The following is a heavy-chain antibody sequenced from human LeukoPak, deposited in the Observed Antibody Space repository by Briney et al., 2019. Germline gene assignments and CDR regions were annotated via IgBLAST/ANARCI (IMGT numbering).Heavy chain of an antibody. CDR2: IYPGDSDT. Sequence: GGSLKISCKGSGYSFTSYWIGWVRQMPGKGLEWMGIIYPGDSDTRYSPSFQGQVTISADKSISTAYLQWSSLKASDTAMYYCARWGRGGIAAAGRPYWGQGTLVTVSS. CDR3: ARWGRGGIAAAGRPY. J-gene: IGHJ4*02. V-gene: IGHV5-51*01. D-gene: IGHD6-13*01. CDR1: GYSFTSYW.